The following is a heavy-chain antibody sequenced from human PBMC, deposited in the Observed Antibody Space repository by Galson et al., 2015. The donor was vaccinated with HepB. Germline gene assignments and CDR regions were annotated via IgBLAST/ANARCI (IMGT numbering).Heavy chain of an antibody. J-gene: IGHJ3*02. D-gene: IGHD6-13*01. CDR3: AKALYSNTWAANPFDI. Sequence: RLSCAASGFTFSSFAMSWVRQAPGKGLEWVSTVTVSGSTTNYADSVKGRFTVSRDNSKNTLYLQMNSLRSEDTAVYYCAKALYSNTWAANPFDIWGQGTMVTVSS. V-gene: IGHV3-23*01. CDR1: GFTFSSFA. CDR2: VTVSGSTT.